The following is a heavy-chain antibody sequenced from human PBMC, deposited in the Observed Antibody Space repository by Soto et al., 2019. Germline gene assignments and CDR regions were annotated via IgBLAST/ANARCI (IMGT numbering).Heavy chain of an antibody. CDR3: ARALGYCTNGVCYYFDY. Sequence: DLEWIGYIYYSGSTYYNPSLKSRVTISVDTSKNQFSLKLSSVTAADTAVYYCARALGYCTNGVCYYFDYWGQGTLVTVSS. V-gene: IGHV4-31*02. D-gene: IGHD2-8*01. CDR2: IYYSGST. J-gene: IGHJ4*02.